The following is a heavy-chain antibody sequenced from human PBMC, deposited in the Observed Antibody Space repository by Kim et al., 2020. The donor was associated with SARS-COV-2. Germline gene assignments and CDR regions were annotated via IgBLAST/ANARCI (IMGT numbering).Heavy chain of an antibody. Sequence: GDTPTYADSVQGRFTMSRDSSKNTLYLQMGSLRAEDTAIYYCANPRQPDYWGQGTLVTVSS. D-gene: IGHD6-13*01. CDR2: GDTP. V-gene: IGHV3-23*01. J-gene: IGHJ4*02. CDR3: ANPRQPDY.